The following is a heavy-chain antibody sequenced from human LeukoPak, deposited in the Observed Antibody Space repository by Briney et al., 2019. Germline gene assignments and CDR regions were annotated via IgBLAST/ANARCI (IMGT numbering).Heavy chain of an antibody. D-gene: IGHD3-10*01. V-gene: IGHV3-33*01. CDR1: GFTFSTYA. CDR3: ARGRSYSPDF. CDR2: IWYDGSTK. Sequence: GTSLRLSCTTSGFTFSTYAIHWVRQGPGKGLEWGAVIWYDGSTKYYADSVKGRFTISRDNSKNMLYLQMDSLRAEDTAVYYCARGRSYSPDFWGQGTLVTVSS. J-gene: IGHJ4*02.